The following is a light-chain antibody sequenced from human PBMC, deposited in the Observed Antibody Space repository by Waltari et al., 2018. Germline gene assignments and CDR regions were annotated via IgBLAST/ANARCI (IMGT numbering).Light chain of an antibody. J-gene: IGKJ1*01. Sequence: DIQMTQFPSTLSASVGDRVTITCRASQGLSSWVAWSQQKPGKAPKLLIYKASSLESGVPSRFSGSGFGTEFTLTISSLQPDDFATYYCQQYNNFPPWTFGQGTKVEIK. CDR1: QGLSSW. CDR3: QQYNNFPPWT. V-gene: IGKV1-5*03. CDR2: KAS.